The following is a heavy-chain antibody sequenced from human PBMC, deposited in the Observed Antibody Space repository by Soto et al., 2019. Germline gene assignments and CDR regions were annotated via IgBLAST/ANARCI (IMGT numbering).Heavy chain of an antibody. D-gene: IGHD3-22*01. Sequence: GGSLRLSCAASGFTFSSYTMNWVRQAPGKGLEWVSSISSSSSYIYYADSVKGRFTISRDNAKNSLYLQMNSLRAEDTALYYCTKVSYYDSSGYYPFDYWGQGTLVTVSS. J-gene: IGHJ4*02. CDR3: TKVSYYDSSGYYPFDY. CDR1: GFTFSSYT. V-gene: IGHV3-21*04. CDR2: ISSSSSYI.